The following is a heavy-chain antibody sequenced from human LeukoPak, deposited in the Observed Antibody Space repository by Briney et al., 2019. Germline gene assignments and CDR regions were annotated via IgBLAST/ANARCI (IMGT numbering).Heavy chain of an antibody. Sequence: ASVKVSCKASGYTFTSYYMHWVRQAPGQGLEWMGIINPSGGSTSYAQKFQGRVTMTRDTSTSTVYMELSSLRAEDTAVYYCARTGIVAAGTKKAPNWFDPWGQGTLVTVSS. CDR2: INPSGGST. D-gene: IGHD6-13*01. J-gene: IGHJ5*02. V-gene: IGHV1-46*01. CDR1: GYTFTSYY. CDR3: ARTGIVAAGTKKAPNWFDP.